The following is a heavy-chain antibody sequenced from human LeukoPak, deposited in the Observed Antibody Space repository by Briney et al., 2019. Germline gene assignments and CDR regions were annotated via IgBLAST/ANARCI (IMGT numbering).Heavy chain of an antibody. J-gene: IGHJ6*02. Sequence: GGSLRLSCAASGFTFSSYSMNWVRQAPGKGLEWVSSISSSSSYIYYADSVKGRFTISRDNAKNSLYLQMDSLRAEDTAVYYCASGYYDSSGYSPYHYYYGMDVWGQGTTVTVSS. D-gene: IGHD3-22*01. CDR3: ASGYYDSSGYSPYHYYYGMDV. CDR2: ISSSSSYI. V-gene: IGHV3-21*01. CDR1: GFTFSSYS.